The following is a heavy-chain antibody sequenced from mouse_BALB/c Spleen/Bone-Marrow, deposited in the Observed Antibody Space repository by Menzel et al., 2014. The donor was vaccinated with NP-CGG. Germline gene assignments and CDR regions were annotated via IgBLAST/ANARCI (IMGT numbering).Heavy chain of an antibody. D-gene: IGHD4-1*01. J-gene: IGHJ2*01. CDR1: GFTFSSYG. V-gene: IGHV5-6-3*01. Sequence: EVQVVESGGGLVQPGGSLKLSCAASGFTFSSYGMSWVRQTPDKRLELVATINSNGGSTYYPDSVKGRFTISRDNAKNTLYLQKSSLKSEDTAMYYCARGLGFFDYWGQGTTLTVSS. CDR2: INSNGGST. CDR3: ARGLGFFDY.